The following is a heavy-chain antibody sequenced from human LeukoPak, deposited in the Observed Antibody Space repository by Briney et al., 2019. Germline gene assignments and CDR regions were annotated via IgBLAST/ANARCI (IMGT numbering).Heavy chain of an antibody. CDR2: TSGSSEYI. J-gene: IGHJ4*02. Sequence: PGGSLRLSCAASGFTFSSYSMNWVRQAPGKGLEWVSSTSGSSEYIYYADSVKGRFTISRDNAKNSLYLQMNSLRAEDTAMYYCAREGQDQAFDYWGQGTLVTVSS. CDR1: GFTFSSYS. CDR3: AREGQDQAFDY. D-gene: IGHD2-2*01. V-gene: IGHV3-21*01.